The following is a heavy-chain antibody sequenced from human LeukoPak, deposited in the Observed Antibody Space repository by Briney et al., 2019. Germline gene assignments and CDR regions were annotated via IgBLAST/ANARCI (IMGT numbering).Heavy chain of an antibody. Sequence: GGSLRLSCAASGFTFSTYDMHWVRQATGKGLEWVSAIDTTGDTYYPGSVKGRFTISRENAKNSLYLQMNSLRAGDTAVYYCARDRGGGHMDVWGKGTTVTISS. J-gene: IGHJ6*03. CDR3: ARDRGGGHMDV. CDR2: IDTTGDT. D-gene: IGHD2-15*01. V-gene: IGHV3-13*01. CDR1: GFTFSTYD.